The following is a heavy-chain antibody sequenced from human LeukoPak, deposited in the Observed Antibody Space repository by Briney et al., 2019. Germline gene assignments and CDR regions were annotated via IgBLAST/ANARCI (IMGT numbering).Heavy chain of an antibody. CDR3: ARTLSDDFWSSYQDY. J-gene: IGHJ4*02. V-gene: IGHV1-18*01. CDR2: ISAYNGNT. D-gene: IGHD3-3*01. Sequence: ASVKVSCKPSGYTFISYGFSWVRQAPAQGLEWMGWISAYNGNTNYAQKFQGRLTLTTDTSTSTAYMELRSLRSDDTAVYYCARTLSDDFWSSYQDYWGQGTLVTVSS. CDR1: GYTFISYG.